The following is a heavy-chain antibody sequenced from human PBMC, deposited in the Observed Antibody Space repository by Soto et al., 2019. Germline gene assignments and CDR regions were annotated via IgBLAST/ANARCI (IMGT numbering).Heavy chain of an antibody. Sequence: PSDSLSLTCAVSGASINGSYYYWAWLRQSPGKGPEWIGSVFYTGFTSYNPSLESRVSVSVDTSKSQFSLKLSAVTAADTAVYYCATSQKGYNWNYFDHWGQGALVTVSS. J-gene: IGHJ4*02. CDR2: VFYTGFT. CDR1: GASINGSYYY. V-gene: IGHV4-39*01. CDR3: ATSQKGYNWNYFDH. D-gene: IGHD1-20*01.